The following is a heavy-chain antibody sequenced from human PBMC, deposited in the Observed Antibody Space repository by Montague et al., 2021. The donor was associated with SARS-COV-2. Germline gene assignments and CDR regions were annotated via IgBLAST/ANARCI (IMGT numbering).Heavy chain of an antibody. CDR3: ARGRQHINMVVVVVTGGEYYFDF. CDR1: GYSISSSNYY. CDR2: IYYTGST. V-gene: IGHV4-39*01. J-gene: IGHJ4*02. D-gene: IGHD3-22*01. Sequence: SETLSLTCTVSGYSISSSNYYWGWIRQPPGKGLEWIATIYYTGSTYYSPSLKSRVTISVDRSNNQVSLKMTSVTAADTAVYYCARGRQHINMVVVVVTGGEYYFDFWGQGTLVAVSS.